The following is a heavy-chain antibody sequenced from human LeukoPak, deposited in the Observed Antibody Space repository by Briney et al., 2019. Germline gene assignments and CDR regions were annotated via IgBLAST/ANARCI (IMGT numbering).Heavy chain of an antibody. D-gene: IGHD3-22*01. CDR3: AKDIADSSGYYYDPYDAFDI. V-gene: IGHV3-9*01. Sequence: GRSLRLSCAASGFTFDDYAMHWVRQAPGKGLEWVSGISWNSGSIGYADSVKGRFTISRDNAKNSLYLQMSSLRAEDTALYYCAKDIADSSGYYYDPYDAFDIWGQGTMVTVSS. J-gene: IGHJ3*02. CDR2: ISWNSGSI. CDR1: GFTFDDYA.